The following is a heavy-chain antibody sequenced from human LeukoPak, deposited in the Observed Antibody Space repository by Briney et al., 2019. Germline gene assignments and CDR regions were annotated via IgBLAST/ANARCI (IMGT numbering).Heavy chain of an antibody. CDR2: ISGSGGST. V-gene: IGHV3-23*01. Sequence: GGSLRLSCAASGFTFSSYAMSWVRQAPGKGLEWVSAISGSGGSTYYADSVKGRFTISRDNSKNTLYLQMNSLRAEDTAVYYCATPGYNRYYYYYGMDVWGQGTTVTVSS. CDR3: ATPGYNRYYYYYGMDV. CDR1: GFTFSSYA. D-gene: IGHD5-24*01. J-gene: IGHJ6*02.